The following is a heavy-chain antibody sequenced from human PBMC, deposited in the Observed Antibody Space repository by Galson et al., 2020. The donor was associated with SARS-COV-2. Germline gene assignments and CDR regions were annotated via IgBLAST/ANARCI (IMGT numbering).Heavy chain of an antibody. J-gene: IGHJ4*02. CDR2: TYYRSKWHT. CDR1: GDSVSNNAAG. CDR3: ARAPMFAVLFSSYTYYFDH. Sequence: SQTLSLTCVISGDSVSNNAAGWNWIRQSPSRGLEWLGRTYYRSKWHTDYGLSVKGRITINPDTYNNQFSLRPNSVTPEDAAVYYCARAPMFAVLFSSYTYYFDHWGQGTLVTVSS. D-gene: IGHD3-16*02. V-gene: IGHV6-1*01.